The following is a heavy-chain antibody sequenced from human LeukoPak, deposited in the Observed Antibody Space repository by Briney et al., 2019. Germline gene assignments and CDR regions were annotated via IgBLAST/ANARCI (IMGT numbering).Heavy chain of an antibody. CDR1: GFNFDDYA. CDR2: ISGDGGIT. D-gene: IGHD3-10*01. V-gene: IGHV3-43*02. CDR3: AKPQHYGRGDFDY. J-gene: IGHJ4*02. Sequence: GGSLRLSCAASGFNFDDYAMDWVRHAPGRGLEWVSLISGDGGITYYADFVKGRFTISRDNSKNSLYLQMNSLRTEDTALYYCAKPQHYGRGDFDYWGQGTLVTVSS.